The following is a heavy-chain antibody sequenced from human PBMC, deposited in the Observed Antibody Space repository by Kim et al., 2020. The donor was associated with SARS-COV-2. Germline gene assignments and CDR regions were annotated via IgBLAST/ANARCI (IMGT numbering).Heavy chain of an antibody. CDR3: ARAYSGSHSVDY. J-gene: IGHJ4*02. V-gene: IGHV4-31*03. CDR2: IYYSGST. Sequence: SETLSLTCTVSGGSISSGGYYWSWIRQHPGKGLEWIGYIYYSGSTYYNPSLKSRVTISVDTSKNQFSLKLSSVTAADTAVYYCARAYSGSHSVDYWGQGTLVTVSS. D-gene: IGHD1-26*01. CDR1: GGSISSGGYY.